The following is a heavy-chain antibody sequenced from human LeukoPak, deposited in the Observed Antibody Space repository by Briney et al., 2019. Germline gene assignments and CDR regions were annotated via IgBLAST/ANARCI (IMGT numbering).Heavy chain of an antibody. CDR1: GYTFTGYY. Sequence: ASVKVSCKASGYTFTGYYMHWVRQAPGQGLEWMGWINPNSGGTNYAQKFQGRVTMTRDTSISTAYMELSRLRSDDTAVYHCARGHCSSTSCYNFDYWGQGTLVTVSS. V-gene: IGHV1-2*02. CDR2: INPNSGGT. D-gene: IGHD2-2*01. J-gene: IGHJ4*02. CDR3: ARGHCSSTSCYNFDY.